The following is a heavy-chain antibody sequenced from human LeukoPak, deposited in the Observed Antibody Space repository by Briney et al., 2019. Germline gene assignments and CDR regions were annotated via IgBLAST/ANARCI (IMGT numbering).Heavy chain of an antibody. V-gene: IGHV1-46*01. Sequence: ASVKVSCKASGYTFTSYYMHWVRQAPGQGLEWMGIINPSGGSTSYAQKFQGRVTMTRDMSTSTVYMELSSLRSEDTAVYYCARDLSGGSPTHNFDYWGHGTLVTVSS. J-gene: IGHJ4*01. CDR3: ARDLSGGSPTHNFDY. CDR2: INPSGGST. D-gene: IGHD1-26*01. CDR1: GYTFTSYY.